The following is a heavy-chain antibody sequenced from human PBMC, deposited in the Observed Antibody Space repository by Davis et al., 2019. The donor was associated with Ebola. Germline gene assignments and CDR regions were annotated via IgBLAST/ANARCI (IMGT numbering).Heavy chain of an antibody. V-gene: IGHV3-30*18. Sequence: GGSLRLSCAASGFTFSSYGMHWVRQAPGKGLEWVAVISYDGSNKYYADSVKGRFTISRDNSKNTLYLQMNSLRAEDTAVYYCANLFNSDPSMFDPWGQGTLVTVSS. CDR2: ISYDGSNK. J-gene: IGHJ5*02. CDR1: GFTFSSYG. D-gene: IGHD2-21*02. CDR3: ANLFNSDPSMFDP.